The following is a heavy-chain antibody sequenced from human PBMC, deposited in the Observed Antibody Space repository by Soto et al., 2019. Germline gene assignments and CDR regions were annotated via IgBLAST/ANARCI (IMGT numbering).Heavy chain of an antibody. V-gene: IGHV4-59*01. D-gene: IGHD1-1*01. CDR2: IYQTGTT. J-gene: IGHJ1*01. Sequence: QVQLQESGPGLVKPSETLSLTCIVSGGSISSYYWSWIRQPPGKGLEWIGYIYQTGTTNYNPSLKSRASISIDTSKRQFSMDLASVTAADTATYFYARGECWNDLEFHYWGQGTRVTVSS. CDR3: ARGECWNDLEFHY. CDR1: GGSISSYY.